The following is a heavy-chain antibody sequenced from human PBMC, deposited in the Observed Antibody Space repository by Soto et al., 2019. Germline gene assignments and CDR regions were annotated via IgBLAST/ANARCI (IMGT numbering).Heavy chain of an antibody. Sequence: SSVKVSCKASGGTFSSYAISWVRQAPGQGLEWMGGIIPIFGTANYAQKFQGRVTINADESTSTAYMELSSLRSEDTAVYYCASSPKWEPTRGAFDIWGQGTMVTV. CDR2: IIPIFGTA. V-gene: IGHV1-69*13. CDR3: ASSPKWEPTRGAFDI. J-gene: IGHJ3*02. D-gene: IGHD1-26*01. CDR1: GGTFSSYA.